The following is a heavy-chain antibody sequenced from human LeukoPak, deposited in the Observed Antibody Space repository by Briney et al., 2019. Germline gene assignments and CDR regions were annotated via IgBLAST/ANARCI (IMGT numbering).Heavy chain of an antibody. D-gene: IGHD5-12*01. J-gene: IGHJ6*03. CDR2: IYHSGST. Sequence: SETLSLICTVSGYSISSGYYWGWLRQPPGKGLEWIGYIYHSGSTYYNPSLKSRVTISVDRSKNQFSLKLSSVTGADTAVYYCARGWLRLPRTLSDYYYYYYMDVWGKGTTVTVSS. CDR3: ARGWLRLPRTLSDYYYYYYMDV. V-gene: IGHV4-38-2*02. CDR1: GYSISSGYY.